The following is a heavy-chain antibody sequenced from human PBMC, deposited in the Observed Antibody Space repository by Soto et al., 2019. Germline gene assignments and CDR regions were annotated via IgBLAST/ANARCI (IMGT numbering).Heavy chain of an antibody. J-gene: IGHJ6*02. V-gene: IGHV3-15*01. D-gene: IGHD6-13*01. CDR3: TTDPGYSNSHHYGIDL. CDR1: GFTFSNAW. CDR2: IRSQTDGGTT. Sequence: QRLSCAAAGFTFSNAWMSWVRQAPGKGLEWVARIRSQTDGGTTDYGTPVKGRLTISRDDSRNTLYLQLNSRKTEDTAVYFCTTDPGYSNSHHYGIDLWGLGTTVTVSS.